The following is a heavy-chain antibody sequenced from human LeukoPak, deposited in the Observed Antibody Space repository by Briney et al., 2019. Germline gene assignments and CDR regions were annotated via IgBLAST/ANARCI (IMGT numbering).Heavy chain of an antibody. CDR1: GFTFSSYG. J-gene: IGHJ4*02. D-gene: IGHD1-26*01. CDR3: ARDLLVGATRFDY. Sequence: PGGSLRLSCAASGFTFSSYGMHWVRQAPGKGLEWVAVIWYDGSNKYYADSVKGRFTISRDNSKNTLYLQMNSLRAEDTAVYYCARDLLVGATRFDYRGQGTLVTVSS. V-gene: IGHV3-33*01. CDR2: IWYDGSNK.